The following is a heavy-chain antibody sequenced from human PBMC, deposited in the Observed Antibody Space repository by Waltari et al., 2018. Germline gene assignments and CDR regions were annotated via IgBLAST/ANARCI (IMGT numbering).Heavy chain of an antibody. CDR1: GGSFSGSY. CDR2: INHNASP. V-gene: IGHV4-34*01. D-gene: IGHD6-19*01. J-gene: IGHJ6*03. Sequence: QLQESGPGLLKPSETLSLTCAVYGGSFSGSYWSWLRQLPGKGLEWLGEINHNASPDYNPSLKSRATISIETSKNQFSLKLDSVTAADTGVYYCARGWLQVAPPYYYYMDVWDRGTAVTVSS. CDR3: ARGWLQVAPPYYYYMDV.